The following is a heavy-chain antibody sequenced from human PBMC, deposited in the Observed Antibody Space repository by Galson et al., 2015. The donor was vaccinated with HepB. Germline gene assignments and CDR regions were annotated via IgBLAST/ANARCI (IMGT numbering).Heavy chain of an antibody. J-gene: IGHJ5*02. V-gene: IGHV3-23*01. Sequence: SLRLSCAASGFTFSSYAMSWVRQAPEKGLEWVSAISGSGGSTYYADSVKGRFTISRDNSKNTLYLQMNSLRAEDTAVYYCAKDLWIFGVGDPWGQGTLVTVSS. CDR1: GFTFSSYA. D-gene: IGHD3-3*01. CDR3: AKDLWIFGVGDP. CDR2: ISGSGGST.